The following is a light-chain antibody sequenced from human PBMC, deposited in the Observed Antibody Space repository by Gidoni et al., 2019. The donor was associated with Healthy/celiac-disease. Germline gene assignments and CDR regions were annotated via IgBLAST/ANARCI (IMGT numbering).Light chain of an antibody. CDR1: QSVSSSY. CDR3: QQYGSSIT. V-gene: IGKV3-20*01. Sequence: EIVLNQSPGTLSLSQGDRATLSCRASQSVSSSYLAWYQPKPGQAPRLLIYGASSSATGIPDRVSGSGSGTDFTLTISRLEPEDFAVYYCQQYGSSITFGGGTKVEIK. CDR2: GAS. J-gene: IGKJ4*01.